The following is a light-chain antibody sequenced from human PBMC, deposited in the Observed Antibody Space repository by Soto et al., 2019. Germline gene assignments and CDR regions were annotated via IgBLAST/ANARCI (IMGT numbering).Light chain of an antibody. CDR2: DVS. CDR3: NSYTTSSTYV. V-gene: IGLV2-18*02. CDR1: SSDVGSYNR. Sequence: QSVLTQPASVSGSPGQSITISCTGSSSDVGSYNRVSWYQQPPNTAPKLILYDVSNRPSGVPDRFSGSKSGNTASLTISGLQAEDEADYYCNSYTTSSTYVFGTGTKVTVL. J-gene: IGLJ1*01.